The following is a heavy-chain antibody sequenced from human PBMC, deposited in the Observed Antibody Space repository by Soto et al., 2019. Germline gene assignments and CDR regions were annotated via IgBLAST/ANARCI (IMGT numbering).Heavy chain of an antibody. CDR1: GFTFSSYA. V-gene: IGHV3-30-3*01. Sequence: PVGSLRLSCAASGFTFSSYAMHWVRQAPGKGLEWVAVISYDGSNKYYADSVKGRFTISRDNSKNTLYLQMNSLRAEDTAVYYCAAENGSGRSDAFDIWGQGTMVTVSS. D-gene: IGHD3-10*01. CDR2: ISYDGSNK. J-gene: IGHJ3*02. CDR3: AAENGSGRSDAFDI.